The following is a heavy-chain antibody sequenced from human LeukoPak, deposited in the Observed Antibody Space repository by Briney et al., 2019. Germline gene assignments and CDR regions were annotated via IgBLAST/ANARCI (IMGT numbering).Heavy chain of an antibody. CDR2: ISAYNGNT. CDR1: GYTFTSYG. V-gene: IGHV1-18*01. Sequence: ASVKVSCKASGYTFTSYGISWVRQAPGQGLEWMGWISAYNGNTNYAQKLQGGVTMTTDTSTSTAYMELRSLRSDDTAVYYCACRYGDYVKGHDAFDIWGQGTMVTVSS. D-gene: IGHD4-17*01. CDR3: ACRYGDYVKGHDAFDI. J-gene: IGHJ3*02.